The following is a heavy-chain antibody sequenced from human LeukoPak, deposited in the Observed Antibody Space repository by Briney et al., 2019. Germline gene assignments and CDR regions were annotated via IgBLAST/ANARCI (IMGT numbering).Heavy chain of an antibody. V-gene: IGHV3-7*03. CDR1: GFTFSSYW. D-gene: IGHD3-9*01. J-gene: IGHJ3*02. CDR2: IKQDGSGK. Sequence: PGGSLRLSCAASGFTFSSYWMSWVRQAPGKGLEWVANIKQDGSGKYYVDSVKGRFTISRDNAKNSLYLQMNSLRAEDTAVYYCARLLRYFDWLLFRPGDAFDIWGQGTMVTVSS. CDR3: ARLLRYFDWLLFRPGDAFDI.